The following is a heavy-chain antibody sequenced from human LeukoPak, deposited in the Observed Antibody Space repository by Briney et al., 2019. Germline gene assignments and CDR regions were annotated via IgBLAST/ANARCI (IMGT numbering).Heavy chain of an antibody. J-gene: IGHJ3*02. CDR3: AKTLRYFDWLLPNLHDAFDI. Sequence: GRSLRLSCAASGFTFSSYGMHWVRQAPGKGLEWVAVISYDGSNKYYADSVKGRFTISRDNSKNTLYLQMNSLRAEDTAVYYCAKTLRYFDWLLPNLHDAFDIWGQGTMVTVSS. V-gene: IGHV3-30*18. CDR1: GFTFSSYG. D-gene: IGHD3-9*01. CDR2: ISYDGSNK.